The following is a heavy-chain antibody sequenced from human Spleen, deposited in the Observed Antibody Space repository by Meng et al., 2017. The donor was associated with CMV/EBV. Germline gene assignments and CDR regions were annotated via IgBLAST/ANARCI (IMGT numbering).Heavy chain of an antibody. V-gene: IGHV1-2*02. Sequence: ASVKVSCKASGYTFTGYYIHWVRQAPGQGLEWVGWINPNSGGAISAQKFQGRVTMTRDTSISTAYMELSSLRSDDTAMYYCATFLACSSTSCYTWWFDPWGQGTLVTVSS. CDR1: GYTFTGYY. J-gene: IGHJ5*02. CDR2: INPNSGGA. CDR3: ATFLACSSTSCYTWWFDP. D-gene: IGHD2-2*02.